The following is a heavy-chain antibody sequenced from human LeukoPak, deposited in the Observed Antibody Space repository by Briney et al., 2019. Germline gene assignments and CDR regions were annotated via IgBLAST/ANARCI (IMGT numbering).Heavy chain of an antibody. Sequence: ASVKVSCKAAGGTFSKYPINWVGQAAGQGLEWMGWISTYNGNTHYTQKLQDRVTMTTDTSTSTAYMELRSLRPDDTALYYCARGGRDAFDIWGQGTVVTVSS. J-gene: IGHJ3*02. CDR1: GGTFSKYP. D-gene: IGHD3-10*01. CDR3: ARGGRDAFDI. V-gene: IGHV1-18*01. CDR2: ISTYNGNT.